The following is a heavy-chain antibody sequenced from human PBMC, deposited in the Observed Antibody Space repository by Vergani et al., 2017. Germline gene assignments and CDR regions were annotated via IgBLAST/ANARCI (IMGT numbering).Heavy chain of an antibody. J-gene: IGHJ6*03. V-gene: IGHV3-53*01. CDR1: GFTVSSNY. D-gene: IGHD5-18*01. CDR3: ARGRASWIQLDHYMDV. CDR2: IYSGGST. Sequence: EVQLVESGGGLIQPGGSLRLSCAASGFTVSSNYMSWVRQAPGKGLEWVSVIYSGGSTYYADSVKGRFTISRDNSKNTLYLQMNSLRAEDTAVYYCARGRASWIQLDHYMDVWGKGTTVTVSS.